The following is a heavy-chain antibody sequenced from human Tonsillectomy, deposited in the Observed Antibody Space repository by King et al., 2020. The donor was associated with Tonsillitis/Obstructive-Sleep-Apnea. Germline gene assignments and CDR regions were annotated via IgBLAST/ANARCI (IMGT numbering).Heavy chain of an antibody. CDR2: IYYSGST. CDR3: AREALDAFDI. J-gene: IGHJ3*02. CDR1: GGSISGYY. Sequence: QLQESGPGLVKPSETLSLACTVSGGSISGYYWSWIRPPPGKGLEWIGYIYYSGSTKYNPSLKSRVTISVDTSKNQFSLKLSSVTTADTAVYYCAREALDAFDIWGQGTMVTVSS. V-gene: IGHV4-59*01.